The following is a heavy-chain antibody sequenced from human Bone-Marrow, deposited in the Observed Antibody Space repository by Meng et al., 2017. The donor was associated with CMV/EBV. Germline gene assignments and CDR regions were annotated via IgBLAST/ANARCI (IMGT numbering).Heavy chain of an antibody. V-gene: IGHV3-13*01. CDR2: IDISDDT. CDR1: GFTFSNYD. D-gene: IGHD3-3*01. Sequence: GGSRRLSCAASGFTFSNYDMHWVRQAPGKGLEWVSSIDISDDTYYLGAVKGRFTISRENAKSSLFLQMNSMIAGDTAVYYCARGRLYDSSSGYSHHDAFDLWGQGTTVTVSS. CDR3: ARGRLYDSSSGYSHHDAFDL. J-gene: IGHJ3*01.